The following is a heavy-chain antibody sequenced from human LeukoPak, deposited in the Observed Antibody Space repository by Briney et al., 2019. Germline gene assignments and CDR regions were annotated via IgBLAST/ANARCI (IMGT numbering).Heavy chain of an antibody. CDR3: ARGPGYCSGGSCYSRSRRFDY. Sequence: SETLSLTCTVSGGSISSSSYYWGWIRQPPGKGLEGIGSIYYSGSTYHNPSLKILGAISVDTSRNEFSLMLSSVTGADTAVYYCARGPGYCSGGSCYSRSRRFDYWGQGTLVTVSS. D-gene: IGHD2-15*01. CDR1: GGSISSSSYY. J-gene: IGHJ4*02. CDR2: IYYSGST. V-gene: IGHV4-39*07.